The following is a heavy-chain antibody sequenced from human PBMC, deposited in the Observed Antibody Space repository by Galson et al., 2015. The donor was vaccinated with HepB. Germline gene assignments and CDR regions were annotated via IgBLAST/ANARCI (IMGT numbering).Heavy chain of an antibody. CDR2: ISYDGSNK. V-gene: IGHV3-30-3*01. Sequence: SLRLSCAASGFTFSSYAMHWVRQAPGKGLEWVAVISYDGSNKYYADSVKGRFTISRDNSKNTLYLQMNSLRAEDTAVYYCARDMTFYGDYGANFDYWGQGTLVTVSS. CDR3: ARDMTFYGDYGANFDY. CDR1: GFTFSSYA. J-gene: IGHJ4*02. D-gene: IGHD4-17*01.